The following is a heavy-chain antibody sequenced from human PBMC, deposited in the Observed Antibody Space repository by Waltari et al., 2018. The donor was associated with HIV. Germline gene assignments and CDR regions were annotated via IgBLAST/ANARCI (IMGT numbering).Heavy chain of an antibody. J-gene: IGHJ5*02. V-gene: IGHV3-23*01. CDR1: GFTFSANA. Sequence: EVQVLVSGGGLVQPGGSLSLSCPASGFTFSANALGWVRQAPGKGLEWVSAIGRSGATTFYADSVKGRFTISRDNSKNTLYLQMNSLRAEDTAVYYCARGHRETVTTLRFDPWGQGTLVTVSS. D-gene: IGHD4-17*01. CDR2: IGRSGATT. CDR3: ARGHRETVTTLRFDP.